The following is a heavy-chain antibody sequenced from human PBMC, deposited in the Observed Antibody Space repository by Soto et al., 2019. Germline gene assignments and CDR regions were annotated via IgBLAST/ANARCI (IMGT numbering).Heavy chain of an antibody. D-gene: IGHD3-10*01. CDR1: GGTFSSYA. V-gene: IGHV1-69*12. J-gene: IGHJ6*02. CDR3: ARQGSNEYYYYGMDV. Sequence: QVQLVQSGAEVKKPGSSVKFSCKASGGTFSSYAINWVRQAPGQGLEWMGGIIRIFGTPDYAQRFQGRVTITADESTSTDYMELSSLKSEDTAVYYCARQGSNEYYYYGMDVWGQGTTVTVSS. CDR2: IIRIFGTP.